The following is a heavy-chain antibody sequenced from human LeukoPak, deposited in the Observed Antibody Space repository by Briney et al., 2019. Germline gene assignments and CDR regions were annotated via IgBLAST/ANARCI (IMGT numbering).Heavy chain of an antibody. Sequence: HPGGSLRLSCAASGFTFNNAWMSWVRQAPGKGLEWVAFIRYDGSNKYYADSVKGRFTISRDNSKNTLYLQMNSLRAEDTAVYYCAKVAFRRWELLLAYFQHWGQGTLVTVSS. CDR3: AKVAFRRWELLLAYFQH. CDR2: IRYDGSNK. CDR1: GFTFNNAW. D-gene: IGHD1-26*01. J-gene: IGHJ1*01. V-gene: IGHV3-30*02.